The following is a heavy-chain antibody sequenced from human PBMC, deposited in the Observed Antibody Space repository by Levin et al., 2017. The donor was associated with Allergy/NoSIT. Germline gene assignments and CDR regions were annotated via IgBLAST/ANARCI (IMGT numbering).Heavy chain of an antibody. D-gene: IGHD3-10*01. CDR1: GGSISSGGYS. Sequence: LRLSCAVSGGSISSGGYSWSWIRQPPGKGLEWIGYIYHSGSTYYNPSLKSRVTISVDRSKNQFSLKLSSVTAADTAVYYCARGPAEGPGTYYFDYWGQGTLVTVSS. CDR3: ARGPAEGPGTYYFDY. V-gene: IGHV4-30-2*01. J-gene: IGHJ4*02. CDR2: IYHSGST.